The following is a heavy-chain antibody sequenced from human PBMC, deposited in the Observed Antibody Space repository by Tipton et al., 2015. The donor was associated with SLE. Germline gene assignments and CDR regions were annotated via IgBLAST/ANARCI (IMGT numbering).Heavy chain of an antibody. J-gene: IGHJ4*02. D-gene: IGHD3-9*01. CDR1: GFTFSSYA. V-gene: IGHV3-23*01. CDR3: ANEGTDGGASFDWFFDY. Sequence: SLRLSCAASGFTFSSYAMSWVRQAPGKGLEWVSAISGSGGSTYYADSVKGRFTISRDNTKNTLYLQMNSLRAEDTAVYYCANEGTDGGASFDWFFDYWGQGTLVTVSS. CDR2: ISGSGGST.